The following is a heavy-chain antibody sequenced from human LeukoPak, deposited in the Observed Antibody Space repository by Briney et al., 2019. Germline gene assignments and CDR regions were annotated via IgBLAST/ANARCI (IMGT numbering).Heavy chain of an antibody. Sequence: PGGSLRLSCAASGFTVSNIYMSWVRQAPGTGLEWVSIIHSGGITHYADSVKGRFTISRDNSKNTLYLQMNSLRAEDTAVYYCARGGLTSSEAFDIWGRGTMVTVSS. D-gene: IGHD2-2*01. CDR3: ARGGLTSSEAFDI. V-gene: IGHV3-53*01. CDR1: GFTVSNIY. CDR2: IHSGGIT. J-gene: IGHJ3*02.